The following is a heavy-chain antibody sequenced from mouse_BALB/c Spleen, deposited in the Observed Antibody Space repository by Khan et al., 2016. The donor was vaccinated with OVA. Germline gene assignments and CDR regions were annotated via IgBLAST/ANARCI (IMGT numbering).Heavy chain of an antibody. Sequence: VQLKESGPDLVAPSQSLSITCSVSGFSLTSFAIHWVRQPPGKGLEWLVVIWRDGRTTYNIYLKSRLSISKDNSTSQVTLIINSLQTDDTAMYYCSRHQFPLSMDSWGQGTSVTVSS. CDR1: GFSLTSFA. V-gene: IGHV2-6-2*01. CDR3: SRHQFPLSMDS. J-gene: IGHJ4*01. CDR2: IWRDGRT.